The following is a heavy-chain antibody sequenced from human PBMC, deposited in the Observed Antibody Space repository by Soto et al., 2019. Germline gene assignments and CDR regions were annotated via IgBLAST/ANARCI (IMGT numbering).Heavy chain of an antibody. Sequence: QVTLKESGPVLVKPTETLTLTCTVSGFSLSNARMGVSWIRQPPGKALEWLAHIFSNDEKSYSTCLKSRLTISKDTSKSQVVLTMTNMDPVDTATYYCARHGRGVGARPLDYWGQGTLVTVSS. J-gene: IGHJ4*02. D-gene: IGHD1-26*01. V-gene: IGHV2-26*01. CDR3: ARHGRGVGARPLDY. CDR1: GFSLSNARMG. CDR2: IFSNDEK.